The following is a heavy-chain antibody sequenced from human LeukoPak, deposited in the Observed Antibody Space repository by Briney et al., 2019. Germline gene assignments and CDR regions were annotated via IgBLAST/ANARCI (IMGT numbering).Heavy chain of an antibody. V-gene: IGHV3-66*01. CDR3: AREMYCSGGSCYGDAFDI. CDR2: IYSGGST. Sequence: GGSLRLSCAASGFTVRSNYMSWVRQAPGRGLEWVSVIYSGGSTYYADSVKGRFSISGDKSKNTLYLQMNSLRAEDTALYYCAREMYCSGGSCYGDAFDIWGQGTMVTVSS. J-gene: IGHJ3*02. D-gene: IGHD2-15*01. CDR1: GFTVRSNY.